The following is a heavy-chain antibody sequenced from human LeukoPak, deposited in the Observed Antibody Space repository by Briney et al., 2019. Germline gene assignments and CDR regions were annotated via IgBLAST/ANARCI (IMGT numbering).Heavy chain of an antibody. CDR1: GFTFSTYW. V-gene: IGHV3-74*01. D-gene: IGHD4-17*01. J-gene: IGHJ4*02. Sequence: GGSLRLSCAASGFTFSTYWMHWVRQAPGKGLVWVSRFNSDGRSAYYADSVKGRFTISRDNAKNTLYLQMNSLRAEDTAVYYCARGRYYLDSWGQGTLVTVSS. CDR2: FNSDGRSA. CDR3: ARGRYYLDS.